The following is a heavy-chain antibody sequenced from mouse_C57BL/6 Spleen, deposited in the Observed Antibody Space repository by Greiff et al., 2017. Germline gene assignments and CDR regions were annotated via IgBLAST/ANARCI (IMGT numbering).Heavy chain of an antibody. CDR3: ARPTVVPDWYFDV. D-gene: IGHD1-1*01. Sequence: VKLQQPGAELVKPGASVKLSCKASGYTFTSYWMHWVKQRPGRGLEWIGRIDPNSGGTKYNEKFKSKATLTVDKPSSTAYMQLSSLTSEDAAVYYCARPTVVPDWYFDVWGTGTTVTVSS. CDR1: GYTFTSYW. J-gene: IGHJ1*03. V-gene: IGHV1-72*01. CDR2: IDPNSGGT.